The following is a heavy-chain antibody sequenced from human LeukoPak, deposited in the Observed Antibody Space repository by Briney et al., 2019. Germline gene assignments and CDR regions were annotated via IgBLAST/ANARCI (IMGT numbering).Heavy chain of an antibody. CDR1: GGSISSSSYY. J-gene: IGHJ5*02. V-gene: IGHV4-39*07. CDR3: ARALIGYCSTTSCGYFDP. CDR2: IYYSGST. D-gene: IGHD2-2*01. Sequence: SETLSLTCTVSGGSISSSSYYWGWIRQPPGKGLEWIGSIYYSGSTYYNPSLKSRVIISADMSKNQFSLNLSSVSVADTAVYYCARALIGYCSTTSCGYFDPWGQGTLVAVSS.